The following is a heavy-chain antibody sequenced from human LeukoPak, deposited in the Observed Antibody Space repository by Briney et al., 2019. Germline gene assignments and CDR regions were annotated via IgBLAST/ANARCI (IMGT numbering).Heavy chain of an antibody. D-gene: IGHD5-24*01. CDR1: GFTFSRYG. CDR2: VSYSGTDI. Sequence: GRSLRLSCAASGFTFSRYGMHWVRQAPAKGLEGVAGVSYSGTDIYYADSVKGRCTISRDNSKYTVYLQMNSLRAEDTAVYHCARDRNRDGYNFLDWYFDLWGRGTLVTVSS. CDR3: ARDRNRDGYNFLDWYFDL. V-gene: IGHV3-30*03. J-gene: IGHJ2*01.